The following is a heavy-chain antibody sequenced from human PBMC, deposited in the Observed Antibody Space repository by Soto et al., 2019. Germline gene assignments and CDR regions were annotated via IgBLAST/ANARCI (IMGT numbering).Heavy chain of an antibody. D-gene: IGHD6-6*01. Sequence: QVQLQESGPGLVKPSETLSLTCTVSGGSISSYYWSWIRQPPGKGLEWIGYIYYSGSTNYNPSLKSRVTISVDTSKNQFSLTLSSVTAADTAVYYCARDGSSSSYFDYWGQGTLVTVSS. CDR2: IYYSGST. J-gene: IGHJ4*02. CDR3: ARDGSSSSYFDY. V-gene: IGHV4-59*12. CDR1: GGSISSYY.